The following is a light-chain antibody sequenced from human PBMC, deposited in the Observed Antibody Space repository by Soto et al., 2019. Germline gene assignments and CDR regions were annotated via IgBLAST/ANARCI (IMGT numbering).Light chain of an antibody. V-gene: IGLV1-44*01. CDR2: SNN. J-gene: IGLJ3*02. Sequence: QYVLTQPPSASGTPGQRVDISCSGSTSNIGSYTVTWYQQLPGTAPKLLIYSNNQRPSGVPDRFSGSKSGTSASLAISGLQSDDAADYYCAAWDDSLNGCWVFGGGTELTVL. CDR3: AAWDDSLNGCWV. CDR1: TSNIGSYT.